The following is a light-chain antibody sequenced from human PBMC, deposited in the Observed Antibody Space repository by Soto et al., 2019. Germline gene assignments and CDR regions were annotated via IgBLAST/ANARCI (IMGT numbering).Light chain of an antibody. Sequence: QSVLTQPPSVSGAPGQRVTISCTWSSSNIGAGYDVHWYQQLPGTAPKLLIYGNTNRPSGVPDRFSGSKSGTSASLSITGLQAEDEADYYCQSFDSSLSVQVFGGGTKLTVL. CDR1: SSNIGAGYD. CDR3: QSFDSSLSVQV. CDR2: GNT. J-gene: IGLJ3*02. V-gene: IGLV1-40*01.